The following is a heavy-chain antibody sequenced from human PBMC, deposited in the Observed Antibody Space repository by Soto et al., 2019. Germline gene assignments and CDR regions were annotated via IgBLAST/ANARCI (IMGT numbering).Heavy chain of an antibody. CDR1: GFTFSSYA. J-gene: IGHJ6*03. Sequence: GGSLRLSCAASGFTFSSYAMSWVRQAPGKGLEWVSDISGSGGSKYYADSVKGRFTISRDNSKNTLYLQMNSLRAEDKGVYSGATAPNWEGPEDYYDYMDVWGKGTPVTVSS. D-gene: IGHD7-27*01. V-gene: IGHV3-23*01. CDR2: ISGSGGSK. CDR3: ATAPNWEGPEDYYDYMDV.